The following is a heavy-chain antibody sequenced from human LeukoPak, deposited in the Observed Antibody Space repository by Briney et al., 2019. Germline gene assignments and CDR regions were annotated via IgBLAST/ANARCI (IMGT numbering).Heavy chain of an antibody. V-gene: IGHV1-69*13. D-gene: IGHD2-15*01. CDR2: IIPIFGTA. CDR1: GGTFSSYA. CDR3: ARDLGYCSGGSCYGGPWFDP. J-gene: IGHJ5*02. Sequence: ASVKVSCKASGGTFSSYAISWGRQAPGRGLEWMGGIIPIFGTANYAQKFQGRVTITADESTSTAYMEPSSLRSEDTAVYYCARDLGYCSGGSCYGGPWFDPWGQGTLVTVSS.